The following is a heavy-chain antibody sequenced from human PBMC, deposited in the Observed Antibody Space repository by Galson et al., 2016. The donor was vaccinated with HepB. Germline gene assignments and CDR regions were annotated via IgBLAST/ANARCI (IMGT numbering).Heavy chain of an antibody. D-gene: IGHD3-3*01. CDR3: ARKSGRRAGRFDY. V-gene: IGHV6-1*01. J-gene: IGHJ4*02. CDR1: GDSVSSHSDA. Sequence: CAISGDSVSSHSDAWNWIRQSPSRGLEWLGRTYFRSKWYYDYPESLKSRITIKPDTSKNRFSLHLNSVTPEDTAVYYCARKSGRRAGRFDYWGQGTLVTVSS. CDR2: TYFRSKWYY.